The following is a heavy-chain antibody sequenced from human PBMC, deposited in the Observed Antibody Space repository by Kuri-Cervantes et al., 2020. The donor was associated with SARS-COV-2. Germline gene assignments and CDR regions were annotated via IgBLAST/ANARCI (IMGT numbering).Heavy chain of an antibody. CDR2: INWNGGST. Sequence: GESLKISCAASGSTFDDYGMSWVRQAPGKGLEWVSGINWNGGSTGYADSVKGRFTISRDNAKNSLYLQMNSLRAEDTALYHCARYPGYDSSGYHDYWGQGTLVTVSS. CDR3: ARYPGYDSSGYHDY. J-gene: IGHJ4*02. D-gene: IGHD3-22*01. V-gene: IGHV3-20*01. CDR1: GSTFDDYG.